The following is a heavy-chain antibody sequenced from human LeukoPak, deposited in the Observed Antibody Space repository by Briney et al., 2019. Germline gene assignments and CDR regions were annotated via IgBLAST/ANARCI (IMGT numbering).Heavy chain of an antibody. V-gene: IGHV1-18*01. J-gene: IGHJ4*02. Sequence: GASVKVSCKASGYTFTSYGISWVRQAPGQGLEWMGWISAYNGNTNYAQKLQGRVTMTTDTSTSTAYMELRSLRSDDTAVYYCARDPHYYGSVSRGFDYWGQGTLVTVSS. CDR1: GYTFTSYG. D-gene: IGHD3-10*01. CDR3: ARDPHYYGSVSRGFDY. CDR2: ISAYNGNT.